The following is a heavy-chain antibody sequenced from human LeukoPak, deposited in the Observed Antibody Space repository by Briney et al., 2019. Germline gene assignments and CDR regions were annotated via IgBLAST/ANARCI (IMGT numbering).Heavy chain of an antibody. V-gene: IGHV3-11*04. CDR3: ARDVAWNDEEKYYFDY. CDR2: ISSSGSTI. J-gene: IGHJ4*02. D-gene: IGHD1-1*01. Sequence: PGGSLRLSCAASGFTFSDYYMSWLRQAPGKGLEWVSYISSSGSTIYYADSVKGRFTISRDNAKNSLYLQMNSLRAEDTAVYYCARDVAWNDEEKYYFDYWGQGTLVTVSS. CDR1: GFTFSDYY.